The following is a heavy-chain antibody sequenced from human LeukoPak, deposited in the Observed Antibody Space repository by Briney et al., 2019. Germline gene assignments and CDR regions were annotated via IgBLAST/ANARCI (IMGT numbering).Heavy chain of an antibody. D-gene: IGHD2-2*01. V-gene: IGHV1-3*01. CDR2: INAGNGNT. J-gene: IGHJ4*02. CDR1: GYTFTSYA. CDR3: ARGIVVVPAVQGY. Sequence: GASVKVSCKASGYTFTSYAMHWVRQAPGQRLEWMGWINAGNGNTKYSQKFQGRVTVTRDTSISTAYMELSRLRSDDTAVYYCARGIVVVPAVQGYWGQGTLVTVSS.